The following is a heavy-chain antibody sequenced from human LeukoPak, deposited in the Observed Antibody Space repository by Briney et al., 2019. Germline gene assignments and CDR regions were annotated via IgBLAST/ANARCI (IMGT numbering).Heavy chain of an antibody. J-gene: IGHJ4*02. CDR1: GFTFGDYA. V-gene: IGHV3-49*04. CDR2: IRSKAYGGTT. CDR3: TRDHRHYYDSSGYYYAIYY. Sequence: PGGSLRLSCTTSGFTFGDYAMSRVRQAPGKGLEWVGFIRSKAYGGTTEYAASVKGRFTISRDDSKSIAYLQMNSLKTEDTAVYYCTRDHRHYYDSSGYYYAIYYWGQGTLVTVSS. D-gene: IGHD3-22*01.